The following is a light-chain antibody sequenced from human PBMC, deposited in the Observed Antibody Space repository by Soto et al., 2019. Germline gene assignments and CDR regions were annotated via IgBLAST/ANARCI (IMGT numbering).Light chain of an antibody. Sequence: DIVLMHSPGTLSLSPGERATLSCRASQSVRNSYLAWYQQKPGQAPRLLIYGASSRATGIPDRFSGSGSGTDFTLTISRLEPEDFAVYYCQQYGSSSTFGQGTKV. CDR3: QQYGSSST. CDR1: QSVRNSY. CDR2: GAS. J-gene: IGKJ1*01. V-gene: IGKV3-20*01.